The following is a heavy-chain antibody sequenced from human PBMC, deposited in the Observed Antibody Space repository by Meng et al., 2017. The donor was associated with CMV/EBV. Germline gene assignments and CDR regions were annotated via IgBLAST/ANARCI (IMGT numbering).Heavy chain of an antibody. CDR2: ISSSGSTI. D-gene: IGHD5-24*01. CDR1: GFTFSSYE. Sequence: GESLKISCAASGFTFSSYEMNWVRQAPGKGLEWVSYISSSGSTIYYADSVKGRFTISRDNAKNSLYLQMNSLRAEDTAVYYCASRSPDGEMATVFDAFDIWGQGTMVTVSS. CDR3: ASRSPDGEMATVFDAFDI. V-gene: IGHV3-48*03. J-gene: IGHJ3*02.